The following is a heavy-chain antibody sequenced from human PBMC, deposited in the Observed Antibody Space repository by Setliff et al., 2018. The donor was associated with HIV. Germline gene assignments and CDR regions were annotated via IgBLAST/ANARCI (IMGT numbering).Heavy chain of an antibody. CDR1: GGSISSSSYY. J-gene: IGHJ3*02. CDR2: IYYSGNT. D-gene: IGHD4-17*01. Sequence: SETLSLTCTVSGGSISSSSYYWGWIRQPPGKGLEWIGSIYYSGNTYYNPSLKSRVTISVDTSKNQFSLKLSSVTAADTAVYYCARGTTLNVVPDAFDIWGQGTMVTVSS. CDR3: ARGTTLNVVPDAFDI. V-gene: IGHV4-39*01.